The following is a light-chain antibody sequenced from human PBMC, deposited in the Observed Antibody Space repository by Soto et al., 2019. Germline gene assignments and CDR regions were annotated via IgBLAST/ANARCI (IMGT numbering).Light chain of an antibody. CDR1: SSNIESNT. CDR2: TND. V-gene: IGLV1-44*01. Sequence: QSVLTQPPSASGTPGQRVTISCYGSSSNIESNTVYWYQQLPGMAPRLLIHTNDRRPSGVPDRFSGSKSGTSASLAISGLQSEDEADYYCLAWDDSLNGNLFGTGTKVTVL. J-gene: IGLJ1*01. CDR3: LAWDDSLNGNL.